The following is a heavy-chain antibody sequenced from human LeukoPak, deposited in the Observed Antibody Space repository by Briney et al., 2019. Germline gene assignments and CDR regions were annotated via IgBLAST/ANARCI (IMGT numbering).Heavy chain of an antibody. V-gene: IGHV3-30*04. CDR2: ISYDGNKK. CDR1: AFTFRNFA. CDR3: AIGDNLGELSSSFDY. D-gene: IGHD3-16*02. Sequence: GGSLRLSRAASAFTFRNFAMHWVRQAPGKGLEWVAVISYDGNKKYYADSVKGRFTISRDNSKNTLYLQMNSLRPEDTAMYYCAIGDNLGELSSSFDYWGQGTLVTVSS. J-gene: IGHJ4*02.